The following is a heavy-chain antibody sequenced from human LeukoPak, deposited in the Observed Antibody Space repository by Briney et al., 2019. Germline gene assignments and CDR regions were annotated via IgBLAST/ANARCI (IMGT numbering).Heavy chain of an antibody. CDR1: GGSISSYY. CDR3: AREITTVAAYDAFDI. J-gene: IGHJ3*02. V-gene: IGHV4-4*07. CDR2: IYTSGST. Sequence: SETLSLTCTVSGGSISSYYWSWIRQPAGKGLEWIGRIYTSGSTNYNPSLKSRVTMSVDTSKNQFPLKLSSVTAADTAVYYCAREITTVAAYDAFDIWGQGTMVTVSS. D-gene: IGHD4-23*01.